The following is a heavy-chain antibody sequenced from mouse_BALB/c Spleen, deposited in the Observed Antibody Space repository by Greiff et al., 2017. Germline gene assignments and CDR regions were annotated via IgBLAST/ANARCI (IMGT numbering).Heavy chain of an antibody. Sequence: EVKVVESGGGLVQPGGSRKLSCAASGFTFSSFGMHWVRQAPEKGLEWVAYISSGSSTIYYADTVKGRFTISRDNPKNTLFLQMTSLRSEDTAMYYCARSHYYGSPDYWGQGTTLTVSS. CDR3: ARSHYYGSPDY. CDR1: GFTFSSFG. CDR2: ISSGSSTI. D-gene: IGHD1-1*01. J-gene: IGHJ2*01. V-gene: IGHV5-17*02.